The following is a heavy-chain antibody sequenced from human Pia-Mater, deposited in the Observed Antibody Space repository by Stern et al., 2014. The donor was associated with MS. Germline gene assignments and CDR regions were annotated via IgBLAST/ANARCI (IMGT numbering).Heavy chain of an antibody. J-gene: IGHJ4*01. D-gene: IGHD2-15*01. CDR1: GFTFSTYW. CDR2: IKPDGSEK. V-gene: IGHV3-7*01. CDR3: ARDVGDY. Sequence: EVQLEESGGGLVQPGGSLRLSCAASGFTFSTYWMTWVRQAPGKGLEWVATIKPDGSEKYYVDSVKGRFTISRDNAKNLMYLQLNRLKAEETAMYYCARDVGDYWGQGTLVTVSS.